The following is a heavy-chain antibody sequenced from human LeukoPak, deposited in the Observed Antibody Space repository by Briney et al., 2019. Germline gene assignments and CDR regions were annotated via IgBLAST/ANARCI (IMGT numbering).Heavy chain of an antibody. D-gene: IGHD3-3*01. CDR1: GGSISSSSYY. CDR3: ASGVDYDFWSGYYTSWFDP. Sequence: SETLSLTCTVSGGSISSSSYYLGWIRQPPGKGLEWIGSIYYSGSTYYNPSLKSRVTISVDTSKNQFSLKLSSVTAADTAVYYCASGVDYDFWSGYYTSWFDPWGQGTLVTVSS. CDR2: IYYSGST. J-gene: IGHJ5*02. V-gene: IGHV4-39*01.